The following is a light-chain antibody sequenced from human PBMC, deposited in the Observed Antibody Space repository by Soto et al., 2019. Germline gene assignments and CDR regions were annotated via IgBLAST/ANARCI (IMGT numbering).Light chain of an antibody. J-gene: IGKJ1*01. CDR2: GAS. Sequence: EIVMTQSPGTLSVSPRARATLSCRASQSVSSNLTWYQQKPGQAPRLLIYGASTRATDIPARFSGSGSGTEFTLTTSSLQSVDFAVYYCQKYNNWPRPFGQGTKV. CDR1: QSVSSN. CDR3: QKYNNWPRP. V-gene: IGKV3-15*01.